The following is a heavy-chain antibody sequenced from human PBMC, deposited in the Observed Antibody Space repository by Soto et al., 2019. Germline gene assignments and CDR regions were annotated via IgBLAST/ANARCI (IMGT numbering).Heavy chain of an antibody. CDR1: GGSFHNFY. D-gene: IGHD2-15*01. CDR2: IYYSGST. J-gene: IGHJ1*01. V-gene: IGHV4-59*01. Sequence: TSETLSLTCNLSGGSFHNFYWLWIRQPPGKGLEWIGYIYYSGSTNYNPSLKSRVTISVDTSKNQFSLKLSSVTAADTAVYYCARVVAATGTKYFQHWGQGTLVTVSS. CDR3: ARVVAATGTKYFQH.